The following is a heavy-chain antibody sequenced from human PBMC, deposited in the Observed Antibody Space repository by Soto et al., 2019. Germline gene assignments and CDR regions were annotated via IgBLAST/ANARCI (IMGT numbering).Heavy chain of an antibody. V-gene: IGHV5-51*01. Sequence: GESLKISCKGSGNTFTSHWIGWVRQMPGKGLEWMGIIHVGDSETRYSPPFQGQVTISADKSISTAYLQWSSLKASDTAMYYCANQYCSSGTCYFDYWGQGTLVTSPQ. CDR2: IHVGDSET. CDR3: ANQYCSSGTCYFDY. J-gene: IGHJ4*02. CDR1: GNTFTSHW. D-gene: IGHD2-15*01.